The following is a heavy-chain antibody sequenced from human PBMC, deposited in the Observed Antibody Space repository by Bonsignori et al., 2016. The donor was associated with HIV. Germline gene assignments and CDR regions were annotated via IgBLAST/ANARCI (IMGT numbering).Heavy chain of an antibody. Sequence: WIRQPPGKGLVWVSRINSDGSSTTYADSVKGRFTISRDSAKNTLYLHMNSLRVEDTAVYYCARDQGDLDYYDRIGYPPRDVFDIWGQGTMVTVSS. CDR2: INSDGSST. D-gene: IGHD3-22*01. V-gene: IGHV3-74*01. J-gene: IGHJ3*02. CDR3: ARDQGDLDYYDRIGYPPRDVFDI.